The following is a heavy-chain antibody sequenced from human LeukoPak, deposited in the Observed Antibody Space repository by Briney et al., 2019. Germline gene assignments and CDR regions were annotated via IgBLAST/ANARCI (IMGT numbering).Heavy chain of an antibody. Sequence: SETLSLTCTVSGGSISSYYWSWIRQSPGKGLEWIGYIFYSVTPNYNPSLKSRVTMSVDTSKNQISLKLKSVTAADTAVYYCARLRDYGRYYYYYYYMDVWGKGTTVTVSS. CDR1: GGSISSYY. V-gene: IGHV4-59*12. J-gene: IGHJ6*03. D-gene: IGHD4/OR15-4a*01. CDR2: IFYSVTP. CDR3: ARLRDYGRYYYYYYYMDV.